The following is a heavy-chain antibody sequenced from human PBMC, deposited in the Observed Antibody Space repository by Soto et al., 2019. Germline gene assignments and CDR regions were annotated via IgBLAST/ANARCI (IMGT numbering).Heavy chain of an antibody. D-gene: IGHD7-27*01. Sequence: PGGSLRLSCAASGFTFSSYWMSWVRQAPGKGLEWVANIKQDGSEKYYVDSVKGRFTISRDNAKNSPYLQMNSLRAEDTAVYYCARCAWDYYYGMDVWGQGTTVTVSS. CDR1: GFTFSSYW. V-gene: IGHV3-7*01. CDR2: IKQDGSEK. CDR3: ARCAWDYYYGMDV. J-gene: IGHJ6*02.